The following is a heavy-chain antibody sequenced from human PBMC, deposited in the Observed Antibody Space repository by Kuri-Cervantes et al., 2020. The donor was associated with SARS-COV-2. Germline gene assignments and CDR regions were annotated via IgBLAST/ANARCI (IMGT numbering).Heavy chain of an antibody. Sequence: GALKISCAASGFTFSSYAMSWVRQAPGKGLEWVPAISGSGGSTYYADSVKGRFTISRDNSKNTLYLQMNSLRAEDTAVYYCAKAYYDFWSGYYRGGYYFDYWGQGTLVTVSS. CDR1: GFTFSSYA. CDR3: AKAYYDFWSGYYRGGYYFDY. V-gene: IGHV3-23*01. D-gene: IGHD3-3*01. CDR2: ISGSGGST. J-gene: IGHJ4*02.